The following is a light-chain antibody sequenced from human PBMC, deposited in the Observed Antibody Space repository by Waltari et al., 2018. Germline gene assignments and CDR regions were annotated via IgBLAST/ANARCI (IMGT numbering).Light chain of an antibody. CDR3: YSYAGSANGV. CDR1: SSAVGVLYL. Sequence: QSALTHPASLSGAPGQSITVSCPGTSSAVGVLYLASWYQQHPDKAPKLVIYGVTKRPSGVSDRFSGSKSGNTASLTISGLQAEDEADYYCYSYAGSANGVFGGGTTLTVL. CDR2: GVT. J-gene: IGLJ3*02. V-gene: IGLV2-23*02.